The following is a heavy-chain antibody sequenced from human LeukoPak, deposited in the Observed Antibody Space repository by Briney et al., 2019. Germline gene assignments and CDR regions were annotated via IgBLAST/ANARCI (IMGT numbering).Heavy chain of an antibody. CDR1: GYTFTDYY. Sequence: WASVKVSCKASGYTFTDYYMHWVRQAPGQGLEWMGRINPNSGGTNYAQKFQGRVTMTRDTSISTAYMELSRLRSDDTAVYYCARPIMITFGGVCAFDIWGQGTMVTVSS. CDR2: INPNSGGT. D-gene: IGHD3-16*01. J-gene: IGHJ3*02. V-gene: IGHV1-2*06. CDR3: ARPIMITFGGVCAFDI.